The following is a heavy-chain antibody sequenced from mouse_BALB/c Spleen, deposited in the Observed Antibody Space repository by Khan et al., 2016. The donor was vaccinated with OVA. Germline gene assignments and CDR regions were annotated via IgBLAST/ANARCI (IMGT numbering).Heavy chain of an antibody. CDR1: GFTFSTYG. CDR3: ARLAYYYDSERFAY. D-gene: IGHD1-1*01. Sequence: EVQLVESGGDLVKPEGSLKLSCAASGFTFSTYGMSWVRQTPDKRLEWVATISSGGSSTYYPDSVQGRFTISRDNAKNTLYLQMSSLKSEDTAMFYCARLAYYYDSERFAYWGQGTLVTVSA. CDR2: ISSGGSST. J-gene: IGHJ3*01. V-gene: IGHV5-6*01.